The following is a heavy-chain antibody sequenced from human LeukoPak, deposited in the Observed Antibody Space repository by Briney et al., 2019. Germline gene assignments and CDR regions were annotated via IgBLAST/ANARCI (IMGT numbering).Heavy chain of an antibody. V-gene: IGHV3-30*18. CDR3: AKDRGGIYQRARYFDY. CDR2: ISYDGSNK. Sequence: PGRSLRLSCAASGFTFGSYGMHWVRQAPGKGLEWVAVISYDGSNKYYADSVKGRFTISRDNSKNTLYLQMNSLRAEDTAVYYCAKDRGGIYQRARYFDYWGQGTLVTVSS. CDR1: GFTFGSYG. J-gene: IGHJ4*02. D-gene: IGHD5-12*01.